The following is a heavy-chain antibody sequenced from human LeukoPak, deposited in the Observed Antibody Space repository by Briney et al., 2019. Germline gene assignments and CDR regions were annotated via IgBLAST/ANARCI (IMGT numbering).Heavy chain of an antibody. J-gene: IGHJ6*02. CDR1: GYTFTSYA. CDR3: ARRSSGYYDYYGMDV. D-gene: IGHD3-22*01. Sequence: ASVKVSCKASGYTFTSYAMHWVRQAPGQRLEWMGWINAGNGNTKYSQKFQGRVTITRDTSASTAYMELSSLRSEDTAVYYCARRSSGYYDYYGMDVWGQGTTVTVSS. V-gene: IGHV1-3*01. CDR2: INAGNGNT.